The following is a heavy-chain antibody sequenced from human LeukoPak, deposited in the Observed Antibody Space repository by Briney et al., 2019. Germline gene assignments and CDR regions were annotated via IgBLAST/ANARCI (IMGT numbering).Heavy chain of an antibody. CDR1: GFTFSSYA. CDR3: AREQGIASQWNWFDP. Sequence: PGGSLRLSCAASGFTFSSYAMHWVRQAPGRGLEWVAVISYDGSNKYYADSVKGRFTISRDNSKNTLYLQMNSLRAEDTAVYYCAREQGIASQWNWFDPWGQGTLVTVSS. V-gene: IGHV3-30-3*01. CDR2: ISYDGSNK. J-gene: IGHJ5*02. D-gene: IGHD6-13*01.